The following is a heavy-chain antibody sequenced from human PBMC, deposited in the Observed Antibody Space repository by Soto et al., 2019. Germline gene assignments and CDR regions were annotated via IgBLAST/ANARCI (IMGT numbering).Heavy chain of an antibody. J-gene: IGHJ4*02. Sequence: EVQLVESGGGLVKPGGSLRLSCAASGFTFSSYSMNWVRQAPGKGLEWVSSISSSSSYIYYADSVKGRFTISRDNAKNSLYLQMNSLRAEDTAVYYCARGLRYFDWLFDSWGQGTLVTVSS. D-gene: IGHD3-9*01. CDR3: ARGLRYFDWLFDS. CDR2: ISSSSSYI. V-gene: IGHV3-21*01. CDR1: GFTFSSYS.